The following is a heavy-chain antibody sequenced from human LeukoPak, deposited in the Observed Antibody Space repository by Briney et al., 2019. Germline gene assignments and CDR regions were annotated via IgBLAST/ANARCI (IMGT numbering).Heavy chain of an antibody. V-gene: IGHV4-59*01. CDR2: IYYSGST. CDR1: GGSLTSYY. D-gene: IGHD5-24*01. J-gene: IGHJ2*01. CDR3: ARDFGGSDGYTGYWFFDL. Sequence: PSETLSLTCSVSGGSLTSYYWSWIRQPPGKGLEWIGYIYYSGSTNYNPSLTSQVTISVDTSKNQFSLTLSSVTAADMAVYYCARDFGGSDGYTGYWFFDLWGRGTLVTVSS.